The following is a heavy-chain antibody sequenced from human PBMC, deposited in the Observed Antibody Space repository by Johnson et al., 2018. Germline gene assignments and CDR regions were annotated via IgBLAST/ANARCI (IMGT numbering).Heavy chain of an antibody. V-gene: IGHV3-23*04. CDR3: AKERSPNYYDSGASYSYYGLDV. D-gene: IGHD3-22*01. Sequence: VQLVQSGGGLVQPGGSLRLSCVASGFTFSSYAMTWVRQAPGKGLEWVSRISGSGGITYSADAVNGQFTSSRDNSKNMRYFEMNSLRAEDTAVYYCAKERSPNYYDSGASYSYYGLDVWGQGTTVTVSS. CDR1: GFTFSSYA. J-gene: IGHJ6*02. CDR2: ISGSGGIT.